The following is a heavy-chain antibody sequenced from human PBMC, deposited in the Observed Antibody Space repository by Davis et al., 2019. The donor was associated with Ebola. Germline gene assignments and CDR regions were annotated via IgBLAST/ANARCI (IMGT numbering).Heavy chain of an antibody. CDR1: GGSISSGTYF. D-gene: IGHD3-9*01. CDR3: ARGYIMTAGFDL. V-gene: IGHV4-61*03. J-gene: IGHJ4*02. Sequence: MPSETLSLTCIVSGGSISSGTYFWSWIRQPPGKGLEWIGYVYYSGTTYSNPSLKSRSTISLDTSKNHLSLKLSSVTAADTAMYFCARGYIMTAGFDLWGQGTLVTVSS. CDR2: VYYSGTT.